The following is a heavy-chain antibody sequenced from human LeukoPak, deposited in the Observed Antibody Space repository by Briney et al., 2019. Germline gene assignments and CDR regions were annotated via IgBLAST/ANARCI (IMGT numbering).Heavy chain of an antibody. V-gene: IGHV3-53*01. D-gene: IGHD3-9*01. CDR3: ARANDILTGFPFDY. CDR1: GFTVSGNY. Sequence: PGGSLRLSCAASGFTVSGNYMSWVRQAPGKGLEWVSVIYSGSSTYYADSVKGRFTISRDNSKNTLYLQMSSLRADDTAVYYCARANDILTGFPFDYWGQGTLVTVSS. J-gene: IGHJ4*02. CDR2: IYSGSST.